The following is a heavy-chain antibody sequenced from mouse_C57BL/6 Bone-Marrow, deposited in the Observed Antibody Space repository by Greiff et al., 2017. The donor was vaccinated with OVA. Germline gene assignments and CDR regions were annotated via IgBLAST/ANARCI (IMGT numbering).Heavy chain of an antibody. CDR2: IDPENGDT. CDR1: GFNIKDDY. D-gene: IGHD1-1*01. J-gene: IGHJ2*01. Sequence: VQLQQSGAELVRPGASVKLSCTASGFNIKDDYMHWVKQRPEQGLEWIGWIDPENGDTEYASKFQGKATITADTSSNTAYLQLSSLTSEDTAVYYCTTYHYGSSYDLYYIDYWGQGTTLTVSS. CDR3: TTYHYGSSYDLYYIDY. V-gene: IGHV14-4*01.